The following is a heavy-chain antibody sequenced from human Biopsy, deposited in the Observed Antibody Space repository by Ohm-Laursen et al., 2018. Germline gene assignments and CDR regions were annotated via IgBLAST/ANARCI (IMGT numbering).Heavy chain of an antibody. CDR2: VYYSGTT. CDR1: GGSITSRTHY. CDR3: ARHDLSDFWSGYPNFFDR. D-gene: IGHD3-3*01. V-gene: IGHV4-39*01. J-gene: IGHJ5*02. Sequence: SDTLSLTCALSGGSITSRTHYWGWIRQTPWKGLEWIGTVYYSGTTYDNPSLKNRVIISVDTSKNQFSLSLKTVTAADTAVYYCARHDLSDFWSGYPNFFDRWGQGTLVTVSS.